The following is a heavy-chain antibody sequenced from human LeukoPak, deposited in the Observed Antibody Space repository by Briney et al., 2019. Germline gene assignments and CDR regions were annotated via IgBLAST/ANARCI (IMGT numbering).Heavy chain of an antibody. D-gene: IGHD4-17*01. J-gene: IGHJ4*02. CDR2: IYGNDDK. Sequence: SGPTLVKPTQTLTXTCTFSGFSLSTSAVVVGWVRQPPGKAPEWLAFIYGNDDKRYSPSLKSRLTITKDTSKNQVVLTMTNMDPVDTATYYCVHRTTVTATDDWGQGTLVTVSS. CDR3: VHRTTVTATDD. V-gene: IGHV2-5*01. CDR1: GFSLSTSAVV.